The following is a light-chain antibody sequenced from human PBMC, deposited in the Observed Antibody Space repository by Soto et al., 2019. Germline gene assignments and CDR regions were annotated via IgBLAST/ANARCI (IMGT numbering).Light chain of an antibody. CDR2: DVN. CDR1: SSDIGAYNF. Sequence: QSALTQPASVSGSPGQSITISCTGTSSDIGAYNFVSWYQQHPGKAPKLMLYDVNIRPSGVSNRFPGSKSGNTASLTISGLHAEDEADYYCTSWTTSTTMIFGGGTKLTVL. J-gene: IGLJ2*01. CDR3: TSWTTSTTMI. V-gene: IGLV2-14*03.